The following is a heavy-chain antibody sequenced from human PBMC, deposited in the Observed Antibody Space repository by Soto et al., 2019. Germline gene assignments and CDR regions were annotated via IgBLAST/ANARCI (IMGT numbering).Heavy chain of an antibody. V-gene: IGHV3-33*01. CDR3: ARGGFRSSTSGMDY. Sequence: QVQLVESGGGVVQPGRSPRLSCAASGFTFSSYGMHWVRQAPGKGLEWVAVIWYDGSNKYYADSVKGRFTISRDNSKNTLYLQMNSLRAEDTAVYYCARGGFRSSTSGMDYWGQGTLVTVSS. D-gene: IGHD2-2*01. J-gene: IGHJ4*02. CDR2: IWYDGSNK. CDR1: GFTFSSYG.